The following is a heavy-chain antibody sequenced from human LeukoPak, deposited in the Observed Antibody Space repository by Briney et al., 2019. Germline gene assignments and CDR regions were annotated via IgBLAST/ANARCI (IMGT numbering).Heavy chain of an antibody. CDR2: MNPNSGNT. J-gene: IGHJ6*03. V-gene: IGHV1-8*01. Sequence: AASVKVSCKASGYTFTSYDINWVRQATGQGLEWMGWMNPNSGNTGYAQKFQGRVTMTRNTSISTAYMELSSLRSEDTAVYYCARDLWHIARYGHYMDVWGKGTTVTISS. D-gene: IGHD2-21*01. CDR3: ARDLWHIARYGHYMDV. CDR1: GYTFTSYD.